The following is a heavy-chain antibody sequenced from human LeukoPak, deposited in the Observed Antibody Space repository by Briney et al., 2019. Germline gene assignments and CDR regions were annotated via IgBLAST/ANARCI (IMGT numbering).Heavy chain of an antibody. Sequence: GGSLRLSCAASGSTLSSYAMSWVRQAPGKGLEWVSAISGSGGSTYYADSVKGRFTISRDNSKNTLYLQMNSLRAEDTAVYYCAKVSRYFDWLLSAFDYWGQGTLVTVSS. CDR2: ISGSGGST. CDR3: AKVSRYFDWLLSAFDY. D-gene: IGHD3-9*01. CDR1: GSTLSSYA. J-gene: IGHJ4*02. V-gene: IGHV3-23*01.